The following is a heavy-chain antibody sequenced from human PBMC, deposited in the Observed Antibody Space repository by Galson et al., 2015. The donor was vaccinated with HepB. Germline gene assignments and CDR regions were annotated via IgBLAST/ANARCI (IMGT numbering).Heavy chain of an antibody. CDR1: GFTFSSSS. CDR2: ISSTSTTI. D-gene: IGHD3-10*01. CDR3: ARSDFGRGYWYFDL. J-gene: IGHJ2*01. V-gene: IGHV3-48*01. Sequence: SLRLSCAVSGFTFSSSSMNWVRQAPGKGLEWVSYISSTSTTIYYADSVKGRFTISRDNAMSSLYLQMNSLRAEDTAVYYCARSDFGRGYWYFDLWGRGTLVTVSS.